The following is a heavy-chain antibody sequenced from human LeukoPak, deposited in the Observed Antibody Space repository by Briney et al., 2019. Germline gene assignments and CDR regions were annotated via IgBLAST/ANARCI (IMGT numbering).Heavy chain of an antibody. D-gene: IGHD6-13*01. CDR2: ISYDGSNK. CDR3: AKDGAAATTADY. Sequence: GGSLRLSCAASGFTLRSYGMQWVRQAPGRGVEGVAVISYDGSNKYYADSVKGRFTICRDNSKNTLYLQMNSLRAEDTAVYYCAKDGAAATTADYWGQGTLVTVSS. J-gene: IGHJ4*02. V-gene: IGHV3-30*18. CDR1: GFTLRSYG.